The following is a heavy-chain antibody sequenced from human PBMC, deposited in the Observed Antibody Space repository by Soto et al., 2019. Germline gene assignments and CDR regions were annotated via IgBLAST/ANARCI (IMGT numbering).Heavy chain of an antibody. D-gene: IGHD3-9*01. V-gene: IGHV4-31*03. Sequence: PSETLSLTCTVSGGSISSGGYYWSWIRQHPGKGLEWIGYIYYSGSTYYNPSLKSRVTISVDTSKNQFSLKLSSVTAADTAVYYCARDCLDWTHWFDPWGQGTLVTVSS. CDR2: IYYSGST. CDR1: GGSISSGGYY. J-gene: IGHJ5*02. CDR3: ARDCLDWTHWFDP.